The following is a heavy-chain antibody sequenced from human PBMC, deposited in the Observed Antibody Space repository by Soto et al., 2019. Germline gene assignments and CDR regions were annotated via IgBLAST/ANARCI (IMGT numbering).Heavy chain of an antibody. CDR1: GATFNRNT. Sequence: QVQLVQSGAEVKKSGSSVTVSCTASGATFNRNTISWVRQAPGQGLEWMGGIIPMFRSANYAQKFQGRVTITADESTNTAYMEMSSLRSDHTAVYYCAREGGHNYGLGRGHPFDPWGQGTLVTVTS. D-gene: IGHD4-17*01. CDR2: IIPMFRSA. J-gene: IGHJ5*02. CDR3: AREGGHNYGLGRGHPFDP. V-gene: IGHV1-69*01.